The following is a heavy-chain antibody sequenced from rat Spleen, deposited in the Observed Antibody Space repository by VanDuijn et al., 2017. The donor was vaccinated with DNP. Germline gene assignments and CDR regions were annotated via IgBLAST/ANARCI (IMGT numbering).Heavy chain of an antibody. Sequence: EVQLVESGGGLVQPGRAMKLSCVASGFTFSYYGMAWVRQAPKKGLEWVASISASGEYAHYRDSVKGRFTVSRDNAKSSLYLQMDSLRSEDTAHYYWARGIITALPYWSFDFWGPGTMVSVSS. V-gene: IGHV5-25*01. CDR1: GFTFSYYG. CDR2: ISASGEYA. D-gene: IGHD1-6*01. CDR3: ARGIITALPYWSFDF. J-gene: IGHJ1*01.